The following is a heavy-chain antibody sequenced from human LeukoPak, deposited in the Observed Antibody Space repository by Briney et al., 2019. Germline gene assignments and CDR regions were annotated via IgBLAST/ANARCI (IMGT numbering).Heavy chain of an antibody. D-gene: IGHD6-13*01. CDR2: INTSGGST. Sequence: ASVKVSCKASGYTFTSYYMHWVRQAPGQGLEWMGIINTSGGSTSYAQKFQGRVTMTRDTSTSTVYMELSSLRSEDTAVYYCARDIAAAGEPYYFDYWGQGTLVTVSS. V-gene: IGHV1-46*01. CDR1: GYTFTSYY. J-gene: IGHJ4*02. CDR3: ARDIAAAGEPYYFDY.